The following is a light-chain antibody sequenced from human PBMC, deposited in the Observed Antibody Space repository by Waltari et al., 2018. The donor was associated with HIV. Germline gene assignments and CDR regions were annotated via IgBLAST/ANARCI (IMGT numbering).Light chain of an antibody. CDR2: EVS. V-gene: IGLV2-14*01. CDR3: SSYTSSSTVI. CDR1: SRDIGGYNY. J-gene: IGLJ2*01. Sequence: QSALTQPASVSGSPGQSITISCTGTSRDIGGYNYVSWYQQHPGKAPKLMMYEVSTRPSGVSTRFSGSKSGNTASLTISGLQAEDEADYYCSSYTSSSTVIFGGGTKLAVL.